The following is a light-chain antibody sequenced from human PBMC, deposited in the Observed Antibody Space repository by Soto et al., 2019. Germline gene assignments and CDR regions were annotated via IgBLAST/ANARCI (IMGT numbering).Light chain of an antibody. V-gene: IGKV3-20*01. J-gene: IGKJ1*01. CDR1: QSITSSY. Sequence: EIVLTQSPGTLSMSPGERATLSCRASQSITSSYLAWYQQKPGQAPRLLISGTFSRATGIPDRFSGSGSGTDFTLTINRPEPEDFAVYYCQQYGSPLWTFGQGTKVEIK. CDR3: QQYGSPLWT. CDR2: GTF.